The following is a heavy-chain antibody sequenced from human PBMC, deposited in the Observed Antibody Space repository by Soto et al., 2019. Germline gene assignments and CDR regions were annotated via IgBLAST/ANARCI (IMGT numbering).Heavy chain of an antibody. CDR1: EFTFSTYV. CDR2: ISYDGSDK. CDR3: AKDYQRLSYNYGMDV. D-gene: IGHD2-2*01. V-gene: IGHV3-30*18. J-gene: IGHJ6*02. Sequence: QVQLVESGGGVVQPGRSLRLSCAASEFTFSTYVMHWVRQAPGKGLEWLALISYDGSDKYYAGSVKGRFTISRDNSKNTLYLQMNSLRAEDTAVYYCAKDYQRLSYNYGMDVWGQGTTVTVSS.